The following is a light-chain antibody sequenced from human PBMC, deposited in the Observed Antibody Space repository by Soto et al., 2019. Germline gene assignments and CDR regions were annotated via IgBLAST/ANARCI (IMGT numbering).Light chain of an antibody. J-gene: IGKJ1*01. CDR3: QQYNSYSGT. CDR2: DAS. V-gene: IGKV1-5*01. Sequence: DIQMTQSPATLSASLVDIVTITCRASQSISSWLAWYQQKPGKAPKLLIYDASSLESGVPSRFSGSGSGTEFTLTISSLQPDDFATYYCQQYNSYSGTFGQGTKVDIK. CDR1: QSISSW.